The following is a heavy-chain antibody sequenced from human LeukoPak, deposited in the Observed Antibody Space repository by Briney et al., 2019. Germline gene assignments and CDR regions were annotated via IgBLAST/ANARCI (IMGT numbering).Heavy chain of an antibody. Sequence: SETLSLTCTVSGGSISNYYWSWIRQTPGKGLEWIGYIHNSGSTKYNPSLKSPVSISVDTSKNQFSLKLSSVTAADTAVYYCARAKKYYDNVWGSYRGNYMDVWGKGTTVTISS. V-gene: IGHV4-59*08. J-gene: IGHJ6*03. CDR3: ARAKKYYDNVWGSYRGNYMDV. CDR2: IHNSGST. CDR1: GGSISNYY. D-gene: IGHD3-16*02.